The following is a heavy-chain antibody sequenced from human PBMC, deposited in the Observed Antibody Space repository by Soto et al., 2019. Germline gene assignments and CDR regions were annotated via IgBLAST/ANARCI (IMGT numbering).Heavy chain of an antibody. CDR1: GYSFTSYW. D-gene: IGHD2-15*01. Sequence: GESLKISCKGSGYSFTSYWIGWVRQMPVKGLEWMGIIYPGDSDTRYSPSFQGQVTISADKSISTAYLQWSSLKASDTAMYYCARESSGGHYYYYGMDVWGQGTTVTVSS. CDR3: ARESSGGHYYYYGMDV. J-gene: IGHJ6*02. CDR2: IYPGDSDT. V-gene: IGHV5-51*01.